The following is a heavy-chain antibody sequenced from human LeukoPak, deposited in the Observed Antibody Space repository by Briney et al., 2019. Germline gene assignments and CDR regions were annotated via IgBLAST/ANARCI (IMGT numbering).Heavy chain of an antibody. CDR2: IYSDNT. Sequence: PGGSLRLSCAGSGFTFSGHWMTWVRQAPGKGLEWVSFIYSDNTHYSDSVKGRFTISRDNSKNTLYLQMNSLRAEDTAVYYCAREPYVDTAMVPFDYWGQGTLVTVSS. J-gene: IGHJ4*02. CDR1: GFTFSGHW. D-gene: IGHD5-18*01. V-gene: IGHV3-66*01. CDR3: AREPYVDTAMVPFDY.